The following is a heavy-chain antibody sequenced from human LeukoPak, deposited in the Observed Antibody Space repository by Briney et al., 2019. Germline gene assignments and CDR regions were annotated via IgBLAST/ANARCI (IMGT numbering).Heavy chain of an antibody. J-gene: IGHJ4*02. D-gene: IGHD6-19*01. CDR3: ASRDYSSGWYRY. CDR1: GGSISSNKW. Sequence: SGTLSLTCAVSGGSISSNKWWSWVRQPPGKGLEWIGEVYHSESTNYNPSLKSRVTISVDKSKNQFSLKMSTVTAADTAIYYCASRDYSSGWYRYWGQGTLVTVSS. CDR2: VYHSEST. V-gene: IGHV4-4*02.